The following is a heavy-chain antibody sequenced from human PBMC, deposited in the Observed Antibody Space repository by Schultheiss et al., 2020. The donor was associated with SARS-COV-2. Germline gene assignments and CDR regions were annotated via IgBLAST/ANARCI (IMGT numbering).Heavy chain of an antibody. Sequence: ASVKVSCKASGYTFTSYYMHWVRQATGQGLEWMGWMNPNSGNTGYAQKLQGRVTMTTDTSTSTAYMELRSLRSGDTAVYYCARAGRVVVPAAKDLWFDPWGQGTLVTVSS. CDR2: MNPNSGNT. CDR1: GYTFTSYY. J-gene: IGHJ5*02. D-gene: IGHD2-2*01. V-gene: IGHV1-8*02. CDR3: ARAGRVVVPAAKDLWFDP.